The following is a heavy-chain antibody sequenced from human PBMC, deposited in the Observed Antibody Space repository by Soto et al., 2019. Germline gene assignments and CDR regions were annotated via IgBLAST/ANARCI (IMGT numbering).Heavy chain of an antibody. J-gene: IGHJ6*02. CDR1: GFTFSSYS. CDR2: ISSSSSYI. CDR3: ARDPMAPLWFGELPIASNYYYYYGMDV. Sequence: PGGSLRLSCAASGFTFSSYSMNWVRQAPGKGLEWVSSISSSSSYIYYADSVKGRFTISRDNAKNSLYLQMNSLRAEDTAVYYCARDPMAPLWFGELPIASNYYYYYGMDVWGQGTTVTVSS. V-gene: IGHV3-21*01. D-gene: IGHD3-10*01.